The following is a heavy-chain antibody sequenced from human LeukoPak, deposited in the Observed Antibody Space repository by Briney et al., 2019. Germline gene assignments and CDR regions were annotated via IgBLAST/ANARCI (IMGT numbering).Heavy chain of an antibody. J-gene: IGHJ3*02. V-gene: IGHV1-8*03. CDR3: ARSIAAAGIMGGDAFDI. Sequence: GASVKVSCKASGYTFTSYDINWVRQATGQGLEWMGWMNPNSGNTGYAQKFQGRVTITRNTSISTAYMELSSLRSEDTAVYYCARSIAAAGIMGGDAFDIWGQGTMVTVSS. CDR2: MNPNSGNT. D-gene: IGHD6-13*01. CDR1: GYTFTSYD.